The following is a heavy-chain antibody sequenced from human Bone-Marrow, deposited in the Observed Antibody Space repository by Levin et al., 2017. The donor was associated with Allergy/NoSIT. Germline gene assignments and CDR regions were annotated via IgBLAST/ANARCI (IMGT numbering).Heavy chain of an antibody. CDR1: GFSLNTRGMC. CDR2: IDWDGDT. CDR3: ARLDSAGKDFCHLWDY. D-gene: IGHD3-3*01. V-gene: IGHV2-70*01. Sequence: ESGPTLVKPPQTLTLTCSFSGFSLNTRGMCVTWIRQSPGKALEWLALIDWDGDTYYTTSLKTRLTISKDSSKNQVVLTMTNVDPVDTATYYCARLDSAGKDFCHLWDYWGQGTLVTVSS. J-gene: IGHJ4*02.